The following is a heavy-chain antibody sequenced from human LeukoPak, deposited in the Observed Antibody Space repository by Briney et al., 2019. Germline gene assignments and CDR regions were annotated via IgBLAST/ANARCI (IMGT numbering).Heavy chain of an antibody. CDR1: GGSISSYY. V-gene: IGHV4-59*01. Sequence: PSETLSLTCAVSGGSISSYYWSWIQQPPGKGLEWIGYIYYSGSTNYNPSLKSRVTISVDTSKNQFSLKLSSVTAADTAVYYCARGGGYSSGWPRVFDYWGQGTLVTVSS. J-gene: IGHJ4*02. D-gene: IGHD6-19*01. CDR3: ARGGGYSSGWPRVFDY. CDR2: IYYSGST.